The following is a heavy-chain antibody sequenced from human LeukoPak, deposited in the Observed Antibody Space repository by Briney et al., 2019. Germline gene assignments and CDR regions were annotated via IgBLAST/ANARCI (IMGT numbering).Heavy chain of an antibody. CDR3: ARRGRQFCSSGHCYRTSAFDI. Sequence: TSETLSLTCTLSGGSMSSNSYYWGWIRQPPGKGLEWIGSIYYSGSTYYNPSLKSRVTISVDTSKNQFSLKLRSVTAADTAVYYCARRGRQFCSSGHCYRTSAFDIWGQGTMVTVSS. CDR2: IYYSGST. J-gene: IGHJ3*02. CDR1: GGSMSSNSYY. D-gene: IGHD2-15*01. V-gene: IGHV4-39*07.